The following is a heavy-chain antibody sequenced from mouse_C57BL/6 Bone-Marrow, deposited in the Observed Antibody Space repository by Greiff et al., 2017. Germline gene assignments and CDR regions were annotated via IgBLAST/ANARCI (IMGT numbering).Heavy chain of an antibody. CDR3: TRSLIYYGTNY. J-gene: IGHJ2*01. CDR1: GFNIKDYY. Sequence: VQLQQSGAELVKPGASVKLSCTASGFNIKDYYIHWVKQRTEQGLEWIGRIDPEDGETKSAPKFQDKATITADTSSNTASLQLSSLTSEDTAVYYCTRSLIYYGTNYWGQGTTLTVSS. D-gene: IGHD1-1*01. V-gene: IGHV14-2*01. CDR2: IDPEDGET.